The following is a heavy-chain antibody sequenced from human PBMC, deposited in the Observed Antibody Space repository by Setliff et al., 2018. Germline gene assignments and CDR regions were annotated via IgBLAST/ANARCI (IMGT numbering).Heavy chain of an antibody. D-gene: IGHD3-10*01. J-gene: IGHJ4*02. V-gene: IGHV4-39*07. CDR1: GGSISSSSYY. Sequence: SETLSLTCTVSGGSISSSSYYWGWIRQPPGKGLEWIGSLYYSGSTYYNPSLKSRVTISVDTSKNQFSLKLSSVTAADTAVYYCARVPTIRFGELYRNDYWGQGTLVTVSS. CDR2: LYYSGST. CDR3: ARVPTIRFGELYRNDY.